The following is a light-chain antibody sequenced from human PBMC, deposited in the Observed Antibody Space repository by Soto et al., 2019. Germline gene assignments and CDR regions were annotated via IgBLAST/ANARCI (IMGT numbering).Light chain of an antibody. CDR2: AAS. J-gene: IGKJ1*01. Sequence: EIVLTQSPCTLSASPSERATLSCRASQSVSSSYLAWYQQKPGQAPRLLIYAASSRATGTPDRFSGSGSGTDFTLTISRLQPEDFATYYCQQSYSTTRTFCQGTKVEFK. CDR1: QSVSSSY. CDR3: QQSYSTTRT. V-gene: IGKV3-20*01.